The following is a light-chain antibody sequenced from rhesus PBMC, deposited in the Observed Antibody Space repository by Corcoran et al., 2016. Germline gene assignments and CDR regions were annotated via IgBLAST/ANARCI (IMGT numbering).Light chain of an antibody. Sequence: QSVPTQPPSVSGSPGQSVTISCTGTSSDVGGYNFVSWYQQHPGKAPKIMIYDVSKRPSGVSDRFSGSKSGNTASLTISGLQAEDEADYYCCSYTTSNTFVFGSGSQLTVL. CDR2: DVS. CDR3: CSYTTSNTFV. J-gene: IGLJ6*01. CDR1: SSDVGGYNF. V-gene: IGLV2S7*01.